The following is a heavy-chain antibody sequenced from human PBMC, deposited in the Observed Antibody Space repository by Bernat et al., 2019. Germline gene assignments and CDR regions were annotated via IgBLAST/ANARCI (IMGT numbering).Heavy chain of an antibody. J-gene: IGHJ4*02. CDR3: ARINWGDHRLVDY. V-gene: IGHV1-18*01. CDR2: ISAYNGNT. CDR1: GYTLTELS. D-gene: IGHD7-27*01. Sequence: QVQLVQSGAEVKKPGASVKVSCKVSGYTLTELSMHWVRQAPGQGLEWMGWISAYNGNTNYAQKLQGRVTMTTDTSTSTAYMELRSLRSDDTAVYYCARINWGDHRLVDYWGQGTLVTVSS.